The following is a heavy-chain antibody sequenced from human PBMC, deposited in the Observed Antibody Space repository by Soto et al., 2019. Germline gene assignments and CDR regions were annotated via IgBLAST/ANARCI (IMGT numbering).Heavy chain of an antibody. J-gene: IGHJ4*02. CDR3: ARDGGRSYYYDSSASIPYYFDY. CDR1: GFTFSSYS. V-gene: IGHV3-21*01. D-gene: IGHD3-22*01. CDR2: ISSSSSYI. Sequence: GGSLRLSCAASGFTFSSYSMNWVRQAPGKGLEWVSSISSSSSYIYYADSVKGRFTISRDNAKNSLYLQMNSLRAEDTAVYYCARDGGRSYYYDSSASIPYYFDYWGQGTLVTVSS.